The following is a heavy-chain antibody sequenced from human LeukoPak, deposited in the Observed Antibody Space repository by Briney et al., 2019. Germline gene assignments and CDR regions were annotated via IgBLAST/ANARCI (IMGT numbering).Heavy chain of an antibody. V-gene: IGHV3-20*01. J-gene: IGHJ3*02. CDR2: INWNGGST. CDR3: ARGSWSSDAFDI. Sequence: RSGGSLRLSCAASGFTFDDYGMSWVRQAPGKGLEWVSGINWNGGSTGYADSVKGRFTISRDNAKNSLYLQMNSLRAEDTALYHCARGSWSSDAFDIWGQGTMVTVSS. CDR1: GFTFDDYG.